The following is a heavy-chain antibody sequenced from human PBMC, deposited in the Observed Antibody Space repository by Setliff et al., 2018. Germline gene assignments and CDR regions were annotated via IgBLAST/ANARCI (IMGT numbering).Heavy chain of an antibody. V-gene: IGHV4-39*07. CDR1: GGSIRSSSYY. CDR3: ARGDSSGYYYILFDF. D-gene: IGHD3-22*01. CDR2: IYYSGIT. J-gene: IGHJ4*02. Sequence: PSETLSLTCTVSGGSIRSSSYYWGWIRQPPGQGLEWIAYIYYSGITYYNPSLKSRVTISVDTSKNQFSLKLSSVTAADTAAYYCARGDSSGYYYILFDFWGQGTLVTVSS.